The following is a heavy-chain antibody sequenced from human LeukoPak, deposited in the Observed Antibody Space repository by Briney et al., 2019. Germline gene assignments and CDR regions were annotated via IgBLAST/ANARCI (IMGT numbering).Heavy chain of an antibody. CDR3: ARDRGDRSNYYGFDF. Sequence: PGGSLRLSCAASGFTFSDPYMSWVRLAPGKGLEWVSDISGSSSDTNYADSVRGRSTISRDNAKNSLYLQMNSLRAEDTAVYYCARDRGDRSNYYGFDFWGQGTLVTVSS. V-gene: IGHV3-11*05. CDR2: ISGSSSDT. J-gene: IGHJ4*02. D-gene: IGHD1-26*01. CDR1: GFTFSDPY.